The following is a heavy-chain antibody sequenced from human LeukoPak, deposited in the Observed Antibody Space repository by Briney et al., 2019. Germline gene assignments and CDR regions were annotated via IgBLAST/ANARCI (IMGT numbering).Heavy chain of an antibody. D-gene: IGHD2-2*01. CDR1: GYTFTNYD. J-gene: IGHJ6*03. V-gene: IGHV1-8*03. Sequence: SAKPSPTPSGYTFTNYDTNGVRQAPGERVGWLGWMYTDSGNTGYAQKFQCRVTITKNTSISTAYMELSSLRSEDTALYYCARGPYCRSTSCPYYLDVWGKGTTVTVSS. CDR3: ARGPYCRSTSCPYYLDV. CDR2: MYTDSGNT.